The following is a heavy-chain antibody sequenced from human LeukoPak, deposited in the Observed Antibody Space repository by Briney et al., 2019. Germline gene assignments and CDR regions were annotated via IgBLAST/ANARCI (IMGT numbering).Heavy chain of an antibody. CDR3: ARDTDYYGSGSYPSWFDP. D-gene: IGHD3-10*01. CDR1: GFTFSSYW. V-gene: IGHV3-33*08. J-gene: IGHJ5*02. Sequence: PGGSLRLSCAASGFTFSSYWMHWVRQAPGKGLEWVAVIWYDGSNKYYADSVKGRFTISRDNSKNTLYLQMNSLRAEDTAVYYCARDTDYYGSGSYPSWFDPWGQGTLVTVSS. CDR2: IWYDGSNK.